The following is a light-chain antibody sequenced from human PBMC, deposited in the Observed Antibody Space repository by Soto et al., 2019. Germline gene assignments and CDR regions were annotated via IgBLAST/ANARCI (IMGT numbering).Light chain of an antibody. CDR1: QSVSSN. J-gene: IGKJ1*01. V-gene: IGKV3-15*01. CDR2: GAS. Sequence: EIVMTQSPATLSVSPGERATLSCRARQSVSSNLAWYQQKPGQAPRLLIYGASTRATGIPARFSGSGSGTEFTLTISSLQSEDFAVYYCQQYNNWPPWTFGQGTKGEIK. CDR3: QQYNNWPPWT.